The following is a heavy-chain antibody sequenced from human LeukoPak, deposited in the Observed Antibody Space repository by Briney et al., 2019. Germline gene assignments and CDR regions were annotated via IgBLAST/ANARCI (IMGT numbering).Heavy chain of an antibody. CDR3: AKARTPRSSELDY. Sequence: GVSLRLSCAASGFTFDDYAMHWVRHAPGKGLEGVSLISWDGGSTYYADSVKSRFTISRDNSKNSVYLQMNSLRAEDTALYYCAKARTPRSSELDYWGQGTLVTVSS. V-gene: IGHV3-43D*03. CDR1: GFTFDDYA. D-gene: IGHD3-10*01. CDR2: ISWDGGST. J-gene: IGHJ4*02.